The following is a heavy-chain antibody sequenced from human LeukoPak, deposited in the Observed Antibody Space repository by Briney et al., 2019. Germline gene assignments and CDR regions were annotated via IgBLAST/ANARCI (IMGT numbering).Heavy chain of an antibody. CDR2: INSDGSST. CDR3: ATDTTIVVVPAAIGDFDY. D-gene: IGHD2-2*02. J-gene: IGHJ4*02. CDR1: GFTFSSYW. V-gene: IGHV3-74*01. Sequence: PGGSLRLSCAASGFTFSSYWMHWVRQAPGKGLVWVSRINSDGSSTSYAASVKGRFTISRDNAKNTLYLQMNSLRAEDTAVYYCATDTTIVVVPAAIGDFDYWGQGTLVTVSS.